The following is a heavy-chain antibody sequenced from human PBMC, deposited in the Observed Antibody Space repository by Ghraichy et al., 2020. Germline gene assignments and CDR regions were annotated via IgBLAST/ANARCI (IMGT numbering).Heavy chain of an antibody. CDR3: ARVSIADRPISSPPDY. D-gene: IGHD6-6*01. CDR1: GFTFSSYA. Sequence: GGSLRLSCAASGFTFSSYAMSWVRQAPHKGLEWVSVISGSGSGSASTTYYADSVKGRFTISRDNSKNTLYLQINSLRAEDTAVYYCARVSIADRPISSPPDYWGQGTLVTVSS. V-gene: IGHV3-23*01. CDR2: ISGSGSGSASTT. J-gene: IGHJ4*02.